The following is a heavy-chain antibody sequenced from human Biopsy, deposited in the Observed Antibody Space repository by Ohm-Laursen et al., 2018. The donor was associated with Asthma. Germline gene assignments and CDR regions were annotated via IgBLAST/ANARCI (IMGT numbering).Heavy chain of an antibody. CDR2: IYHSGST. J-gene: IGHJ4*02. CDR1: GGSISSGGYS. D-gene: IGHD5-24*01. Sequence: TLSLTCAVSGGSISSGGYSWSWIRQPPGKGLEWIGYIYHSGSTYYNPSLKGRVTISVDRSKNQFSLKLSSVTAADTAVYYCARVKDGHNFDYWGQGTLVTVSS. CDR3: ARVKDGHNFDY. V-gene: IGHV4-30-2*01.